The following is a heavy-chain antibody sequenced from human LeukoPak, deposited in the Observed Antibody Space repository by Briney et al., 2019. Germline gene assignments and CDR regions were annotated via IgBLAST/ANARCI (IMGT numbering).Heavy chain of an antibody. CDR1: GYTFTSYD. D-gene: IGHD2-8*01. CDR2: MNPSSGNT. Sequence: ASVKVSCKASGYTFTSYDINWVRQATGQGLEWRGWMNPSSGNTGYAQKFQGRVTITRNTSISTAYMELSSLRSEDTAVYYCARGGSGGILYFRGYYYMDVWGKGTTVTVSS. CDR3: ARGGSGGILYFRGYYYMDV. V-gene: IGHV1-8*03. J-gene: IGHJ6*03.